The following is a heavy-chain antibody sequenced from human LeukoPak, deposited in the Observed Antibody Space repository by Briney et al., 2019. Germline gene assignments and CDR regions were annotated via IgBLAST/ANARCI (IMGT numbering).Heavy chain of an antibody. CDR3: AKYNLDRWYIGWFDP. Sequence: SETLSLTCTVSGGSISSYYWSWIRQPPGKGLEWIGYIYYSGSTNYNPSLKTRVTISVDTSKNQFSLKLSSVTAADTAVYYCAKYNLDRWYIGWFDPWGQGTLVTVSS. V-gene: IGHV4-59*08. CDR2: IYYSGST. D-gene: IGHD4-23*01. J-gene: IGHJ5*02. CDR1: GGSISSYY.